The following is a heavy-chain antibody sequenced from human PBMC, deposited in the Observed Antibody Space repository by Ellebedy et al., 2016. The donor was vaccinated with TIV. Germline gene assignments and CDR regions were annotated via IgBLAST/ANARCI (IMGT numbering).Heavy chain of an antibody. CDR2: IYPGDSDT. V-gene: IGHV5-51*01. CDR3: ARQTLYYYGSGSWSAFDP. Sequence: GESLKISCKGSGYSFTSYWIGWVRQMPGKGLEWMGIIYPGDSDTRYSPSFQGHVTISADKSISTAYLQWSSLKASDTAMYYCARQTLYYYGSGSWSAFDPWGQGTLVTVSS. CDR1: GYSFTSYW. D-gene: IGHD3-10*01. J-gene: IGHJ5*02.